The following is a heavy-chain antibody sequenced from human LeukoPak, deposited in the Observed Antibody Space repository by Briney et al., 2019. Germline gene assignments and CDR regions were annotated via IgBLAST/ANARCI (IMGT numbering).Heavy chain of an antibody. CDR2: IASDGSHT. V-gene: IGHV3-30-3*01. CDR1: GFTFSTYF. J-gene: IGHJ3*02. CDR3: ARERQDTILHSGAFDI. D-gene: IGHD2-21*01. Sequence: GGSLRLSCAASGFTFSTYFMHWVRQAPGKGLEWVADIASDGSHTFYVESGKGRFTISRDNSKNTLYLQMNSLRAEDTAVYFCARERQDTILHSGAFDIWGQGTMVPVSS.